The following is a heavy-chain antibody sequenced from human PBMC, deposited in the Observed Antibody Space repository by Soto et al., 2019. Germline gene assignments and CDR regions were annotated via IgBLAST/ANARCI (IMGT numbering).Heavy chain of an antibody. D-gene: IGHD1-26*01. V-gene: IGHV3-23*01. J-gene: IGHJ1*01. CDR1: GFTFSSYA. CDR2: ISGSGGST. Sequence: EVQLLESGGGLVQPGGSLRLSCAASGFTFSSYAMSWVRQAPGKGLEWVSAISGSGGSTYYADSVKGRFTISRDNSKNTLYLQMNSPRAEDTAVYYCAKDVTERGGYAEYFQHWGQGTLVTVSS. CDR3: AKDVTERGGYAEYFQH.